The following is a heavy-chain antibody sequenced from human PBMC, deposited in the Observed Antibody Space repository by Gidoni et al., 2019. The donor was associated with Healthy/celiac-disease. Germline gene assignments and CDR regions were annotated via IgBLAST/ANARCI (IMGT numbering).Heavy chain of an antibody. V-gene: IGHV2-70*01. CDR2: IDWDDDK. D-gene: IGHD4-4*01. J-gene: IGHJ4*02. Sequence: QVTLRESGPALVKPTQTLTLTCTFSGFSLSTSGMCVSWIRQPPGKALEWLALIDWDDDKYYNTSLKTRLTTSKKTSKTQWVLKMTNMDPVDTATYYCARTRRVVNSNSHRLLSTPDFDYWGQGTLVPVSS. CDR3: ARTRRVVNSNSHRLLSTPDFDY. CDR1: GFSLSTSGMC.